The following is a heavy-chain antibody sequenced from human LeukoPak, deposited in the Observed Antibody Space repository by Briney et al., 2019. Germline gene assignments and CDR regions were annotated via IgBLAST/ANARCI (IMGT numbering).Heavy chain of an antibody. D-gene: IGHD5-12*01. Sequence: SETLSLTCTVSGYSISSGYYWGWIRQPPGKGLEWIGSIYHSGSTYYNPSLKSRVTISVDTSKNQFSLKLSSETAADTAVYYCARCVVHSGYDYHYWGQGTLVTVSS. CDR1: GYSISSGYY. CDR3: ARCVVHSGYDYHY. CDR2: IYHSGST. V-gene: IGHV4-38-2*02. J-gene: IGHJ4*02.